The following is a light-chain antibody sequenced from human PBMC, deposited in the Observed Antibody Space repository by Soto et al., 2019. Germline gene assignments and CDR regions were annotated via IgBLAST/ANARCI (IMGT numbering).Light chain of an antibody. CDR3: QKYNSAPLT. CDR1: QGIGIY. Sequence: DIPMTQSPSSLSASFGDRVTMTCRASQGIGIYLAWFQQRPGNTPKLLIYAASTLQSGVPSRFSCSGSGTDFTLTISSLQPEDVATYYCQKYNSAPLTFGGGTRVEIK. V-gene: IGKV1-27*01. CDR2: AAS. J-gene: IGKJ4*01.